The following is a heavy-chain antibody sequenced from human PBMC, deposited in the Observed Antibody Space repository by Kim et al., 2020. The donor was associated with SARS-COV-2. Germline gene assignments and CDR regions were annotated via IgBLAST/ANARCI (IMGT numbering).Heavy chain of an antibody. D-gene: IGHD6-13*01. V-gene: IGHV3-21*01. CDR2: ISSSSSYI. J-gene: IGHJ4*02. CDR3: ATLIAAAGTK. CDR1: GFTFSSYS. Sequence: GGSLRLSCAASGFTFSSYSMNWVRQAPGKGLEWVSSISSSSSYIYYADSVKGRFTISRDNAKNSLYRQMNSLRAEDTAVYYCATLIAAAGTKWGQGTLVTVSS.